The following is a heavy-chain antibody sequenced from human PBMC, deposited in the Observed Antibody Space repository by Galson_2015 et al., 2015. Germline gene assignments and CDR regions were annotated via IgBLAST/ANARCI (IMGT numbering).Heavy chain of an antibody. Sequence: QSGAEVKKPGESLKISCKTSGSSFTTYWIGWVRQMPGRGLEWMGIINPGDSDTRYSPPFQGQVTISADKSISTAYLQWSSLKASDTAMYYCATQISMVTAEYFHHWGQGTLVTVSS. D-gene: IGHD4/OR15-4a*01. V-gene: IGHV5-51*01. CDR2: INPGDSDT. J-gene: IGHJ1*01. CDR1: GSSFTTYW. CDR3: ATQISMVTAEYFHH.